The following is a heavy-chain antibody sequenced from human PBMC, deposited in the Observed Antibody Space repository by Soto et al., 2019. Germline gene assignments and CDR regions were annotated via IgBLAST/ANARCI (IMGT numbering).Heavy chain of an antibody. V-gene: IGHV4-34*01. CDR2: INHSGST. Sequence: ELLGVRSGVVDGSSGGYYWSRIIQPTGRGLEWIGEINHSGSTNYNPSLKSRVTISVDTSKNQFSPKLSSVTAADTAVYYCAIFLPRAGRNTSWQRGFGYWGQATVVSVSS. CDR3: AIFLPRAGRNTSWQRGFGY. CDR1: DGSSGGYY. D-gene: IGHD2-2*01. J-gene: IGHJ4*02.